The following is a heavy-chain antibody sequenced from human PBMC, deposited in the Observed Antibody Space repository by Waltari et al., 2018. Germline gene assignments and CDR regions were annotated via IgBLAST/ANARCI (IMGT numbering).Heavy chain of an antibody. Sequence: QVQLVPSGAEVKKPGASVKVSCKAAGYTFTGYYMHWVRPAPGQGLEWMGWINPNSGGTNYAQKFQVRVTMTRDTSISTAYMELSRLRSDDTAVYYCAREGDGYKLGSFDYWGQGTLVTVSS. CDR2: INPNSGGT. D-gene: IGHD5-12*01. V-gene: IGHV1-2*02. CDR3: AREGDGYKLGSFDY. J-gene: IGHJ4*02. CDR1: GYTFTGYY.